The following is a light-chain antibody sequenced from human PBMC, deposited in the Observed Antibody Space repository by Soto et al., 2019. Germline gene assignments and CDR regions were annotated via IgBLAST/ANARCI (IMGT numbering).Light chain of an antibody. CDR2: DAS. CDR3: QQYSSYSGT. J-gene: IGKJ1*01. V-gene: IGKV1-5*01. CDR1: QSISSW. Sequence: DIQMTQSPSTLSASVGDRVTITCRASQSISSWLAWYQQKPGKAPKLLIYDASNLESGVPSRFSGSGSGAELTLTISSLQPDDFATYYCQQYSSYSGTFGQGTKVEIK.